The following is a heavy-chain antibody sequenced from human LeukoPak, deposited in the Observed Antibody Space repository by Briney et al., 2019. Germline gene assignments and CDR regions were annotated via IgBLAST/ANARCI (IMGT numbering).Heavy chain of an antibody. Sequence: GGSLRLSCAASGFTFSSYEMNWVRQAPGKGLEWVSYISNSGSSIYYADSVKGRFTISRDNAKNALYLQMNSLRAEDTAVYYCARASGLSYMDFWGRGTTVTVSS. D-gene: IGHD3-16*02. J-gene: IGHJ6*03. CDR2: ISNSGSSI. V-gene: IGHV3-48*03. CDR1: GFTFSSYE. CDR3: ARASGLSYMDF.